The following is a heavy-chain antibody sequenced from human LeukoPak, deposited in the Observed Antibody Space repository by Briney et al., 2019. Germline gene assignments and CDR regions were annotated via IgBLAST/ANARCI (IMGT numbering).Heavy chain of an antibody. D-gene: IGHD4-23*01. Sequence: GGSLRLSCAASGFTFDDYAMHWVRQAPGKGLEGVSLISWDGGSTYYADSVKGRFTISRDNSKNSLYLQMNSLRAEDTALYYCAKDEGNSVFIDYWGQGTLVTVSS. CDR1: GFTFDDYA. CDR3: AKDEGNSVFIDY. J-gene: IGHJ4*02. V-gene: IGHV3-43D*03. CDR2: ISWDGGST.